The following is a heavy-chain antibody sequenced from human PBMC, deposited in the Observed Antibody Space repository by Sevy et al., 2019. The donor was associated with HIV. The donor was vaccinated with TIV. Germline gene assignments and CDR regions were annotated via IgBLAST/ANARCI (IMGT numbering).Heavy chain of an antibody. Sequence: GGSLRLSCIGSGFSFSYYGIHWVRQSPGKGLDWVALILHDGINEYYADSVKGRFTISRDNSKNTVYLEMNSLRNEDTAIYFCANAYSGSYSHSYLYALDVWGQGTTVTVSS. J-gene: IGHJ6*02. D-gene: IGHD1-26*01. CDR1: GFSFSYYG. CDR2: ILHDGINE. CDR3: ANAYSGSYSHSYLYALDV. V-gene: IGHV3-30*18.